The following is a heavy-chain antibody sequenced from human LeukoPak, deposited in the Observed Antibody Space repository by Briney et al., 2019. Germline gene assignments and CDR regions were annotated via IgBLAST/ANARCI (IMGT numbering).Heavy chain of an antibody. Sequence: ASVKVSCKASGGTFSSYAISWVRQAPGQGLEWMGIINPSGGSTTYAQKFQGRVTMTRDTSTSTVYMELSSLRSEDTAVYYCARSWSARGYYYMDVWGKGTTVTVSS. D-gene: IGHD6-25*01. CDR3: ARSWSARGYYYMDV. CDR1: GGTFSSYA. CDR2: INPSGGST. V-gene: IGHV1-46*01. J-gene: IGHJ6*03.